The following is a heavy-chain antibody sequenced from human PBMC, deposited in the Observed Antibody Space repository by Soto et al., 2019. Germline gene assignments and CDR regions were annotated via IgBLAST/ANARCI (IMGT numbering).Heavy chain of an antibody. D-gene: IGHD2-15*01. Sequence: SVKVSCKASGGTFSSYAISWVRQAPGQGLEWMGGIIPIFGTANYAQKFQGRVTITADESTSTAYMELSSLRSEDTAVYYCARDIIDRVVPATGRYYFDYWGQGTLVTVSS. CDR3: ARDIIDRVVPATGRYYFDY. J-gene: IGHJ4*02. CDR2: IIPIFGTA. CDR1: GGTFSSYA. V-gene: IGHV1-69*13.